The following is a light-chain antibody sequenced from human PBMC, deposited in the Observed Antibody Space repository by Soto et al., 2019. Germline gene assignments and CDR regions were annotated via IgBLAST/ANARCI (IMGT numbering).Light chain of an antibody. Sequence: QSVLTQPPSASGSPGQSVTISCTGTSSDVGGHNYVSWYQQHPGKAPKLMIYEVIKLPSGVPDRFSGSKSGNTASLTVSGLQAEDEADYFCSSYAGTNNYVVFGGGTQLTVL. CDR1: SSDVGGHNY. CDR2: EVI. V-gene: IGLV2-8*01. J-gene: IGLJ2*01. CDR3: SSYAGTNNYVV.